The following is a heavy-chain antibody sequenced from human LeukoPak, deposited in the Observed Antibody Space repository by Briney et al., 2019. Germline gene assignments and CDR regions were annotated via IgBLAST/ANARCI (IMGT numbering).Heavy chain of an antibody. CDR1: GGSISYYY. Sequence: PSETLSLTCTVSGGSISYYYWSWIRQPPGKGLEWIGYTYYSGSTNYNPSLKSRVTISVDTSKNQFSLNLTSATTADTAVYYCARVSCSSTSCPRRDALDVWGQGTMVTVSS. J-gene: IGHJ3*01. D-gene: IGHD2-2*01. CDR3: ARVSCSSTSCPRRDALDV. CDR2: TYYSGST. V-gene: IGHV4-59*01.